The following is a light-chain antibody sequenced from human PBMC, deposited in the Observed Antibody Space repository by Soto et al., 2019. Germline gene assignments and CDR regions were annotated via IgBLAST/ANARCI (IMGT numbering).Light chain of an antibody. CDR1: SGHSSYA. J-gene: IGLJ2*01. V-gene: IGLV4-69*01. CDR3: QTWGTGIVV. CDR2: LNSDGSH. Sequence: QLVLTQSPSASASLGASVKLTCTLSSGHSSYAIAWHQQQPEKGPRYFMKLNSDGSHSKGDGIPDRFSGSSSGAERYLTISSHQSEDEADYYCQTWGTGIVVFGGGTKLTVL.